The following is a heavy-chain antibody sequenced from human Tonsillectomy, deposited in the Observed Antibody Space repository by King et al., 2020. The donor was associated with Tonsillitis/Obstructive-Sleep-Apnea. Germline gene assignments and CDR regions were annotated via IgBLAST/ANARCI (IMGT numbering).Heavy chain of an antibody. CDR1: GFTFSSYG. J-gene: IGHJ6*03. CDR2: IWYDGSNK. CDR3: ARASNAYEFWSGYSNPSYYYYYMDV. V-gene: IGHV3-33*01. Sequence: VQLVESGGGVVQPGRSLRLSCAASGFTFSSYGMHWVRQAPGKGLEWVAVIWYDGSNKYYADSVKGRFTISRDNSKNTLYLQMNSLSAEDTAVYYCARASNAYEFWSGYSNPSYYYYYMDVWGKGTTVTVSS. D-gene: IGHD3-3*01.